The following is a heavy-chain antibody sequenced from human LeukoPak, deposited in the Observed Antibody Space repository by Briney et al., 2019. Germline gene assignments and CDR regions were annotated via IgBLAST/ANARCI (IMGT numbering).Heavy chain of an antibody. D-gene: IGHD2-21*02. Sequence: KAGGSLRLSCAASGFTFSTYSMNWVRQAPGKGLEWVSSISSSSSYIYYADSVKGRFTISRDNAKNSLYLQMNSLRAEDTGVYYCARPSGDYVLNLDYWGQGTLVTVSS. CDR2: ISSSSSYI. V-gene: IGHV3-21*01. CDR3: ARPSGDYVLNLDY. J-gene: IGHJ4*02. CDR1: GFTFSTYS.